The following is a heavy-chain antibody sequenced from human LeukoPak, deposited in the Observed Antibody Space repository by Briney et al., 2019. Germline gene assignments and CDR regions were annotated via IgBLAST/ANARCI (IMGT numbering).Heavy chain of an antibody. V-gene: IGHV3-7*01. Sequence: GRCLRLSCAASGLTFSSYWMGWVRQAPGKGLEWVANIKQDGSEKYYVDSVKGRFTISRDNAKNSLYLQMNSLRAEDTAVYYCARDLPDILTGYYLIPNWFDPWGQGTLVTVSS. CDR3: ARDLPDILTGYYLIPNWFDP. J-gene: IGHJ5*02. CDR2: IKQDGSEK. D-gene: IGHD3-9*01. CDR1: GLTFSSYW.